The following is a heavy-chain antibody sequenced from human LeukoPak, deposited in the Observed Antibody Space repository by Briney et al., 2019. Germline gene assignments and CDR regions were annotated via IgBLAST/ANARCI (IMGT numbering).Heavy chain of an antibody. CDR1: VDSISSSKW. Sequence: SETLSLTCAVSVDSISSSKWWSWVRQAPGKGLEWVGEIHPGGSTNYNPSLKSRVTISIDKSKNQFSLMMSSVTAADTAVYYCARSRDTTNYYGMDVWGQGTTVTVSS. CDR3: ARSRDTTNYYGMDV. J-gene: IGHJ6*02. V-gene: IGHV4-4*02. D-gene: IGHD1-26*01. CDR2: IHPGGST.